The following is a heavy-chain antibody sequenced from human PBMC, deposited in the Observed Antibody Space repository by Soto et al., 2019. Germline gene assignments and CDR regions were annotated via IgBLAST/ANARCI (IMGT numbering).Heavy chain of an antibody. CDR3: VRGLGDTHFDY. D-gene: IGHD4-17*01. Sequence: QVQLQESGPGLVKPSQTLSVTCTVSGYSISSGGYYWGWIRQHPGKGLEWIGHIYYRGSIYYNSSLKSRVTISVVTSKNQFSLKLTSVTAADPAVYYCVRGLGDTHFDYWGQGTLLTVSS. CDR1: GYSISSGGYY. V-gene: IGHV4-31*03. J-gene: IGHJ4*02. CDR2: IYYRGSI.